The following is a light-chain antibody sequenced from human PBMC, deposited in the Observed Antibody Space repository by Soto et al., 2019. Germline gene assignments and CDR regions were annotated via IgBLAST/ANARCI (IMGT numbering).Light chain of an antibody. CDR2: VAS. V-gene: IGKV1-39*01. CDR3: QQSYSTPPT. Sequence: DIQMTQSPSSLSASVGDRFTITCRASQSISSYLNWYQQKPGKAPTLLIYVASSLQSGVPSRFSGSGAGTDFTLTISSLQPEDFATYFCQQSYSTPPTFGQGTRLEIK. J-gene: IGKJ5*01. CDR1: QSISSY.